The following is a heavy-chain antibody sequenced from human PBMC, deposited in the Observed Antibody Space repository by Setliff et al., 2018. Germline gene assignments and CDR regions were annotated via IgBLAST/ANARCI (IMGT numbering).Heavy chain of an antibody. V-gene: IGHV4-34*01. CDR2: INHSGST. CDR1: GGSFSGYY. Sequence: PSETLSLTCAVYGGSFSGYYWSWIRQPPGKGLEWIGEINHSGSTNYNPSLKSRVTISVDTSKNQFSLKLSSVTAADTAVYYCARVGSGYDIDYWGQGTLVTVSS. CDR3: ARVGSGYDIDY. D-gene: IGHD5-12*01. J-gene: IGHJ4*02.